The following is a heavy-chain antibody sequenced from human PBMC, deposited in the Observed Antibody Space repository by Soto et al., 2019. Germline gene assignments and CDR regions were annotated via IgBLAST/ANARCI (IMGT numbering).Heavy chain of an antibody. Sequence: GGSLRLSCAASEFTFSNYGLHWVRQTPGKGLMWVSRINGDGSNMFYADSVKGRFTISRDNAKNTLYLQMNSLRAEDTALYYCARGFRWGMDVWGQGNTVTVSS. CDR3: ARGFRWGMDV. J-gene: IGHJ6*02. CDR1: EFTFSNYG. V-gene: IGHV3-74*01. CDR2: INGDGSNM. D-gene: IGHD2-15*01.